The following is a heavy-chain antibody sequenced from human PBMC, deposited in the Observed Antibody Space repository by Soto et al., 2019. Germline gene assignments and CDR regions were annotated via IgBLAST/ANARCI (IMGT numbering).Heavy chain of an antibody. CDR2: IYYSGST. D-gene: IGHD3-10*01. CDR1: GGSISSSSYY. V-gene: IGHV4-39*01. CDR3: ARHFYYGSGSYYWSYYYYGMDV. J-gene: IGHJ6*02. Sequence: PSETLSLTCTVSGGSISSSSYYWGWIRQPPGKGLEWIGSIYYSGSTYYNPSLKSRVTISVDTSKNQFSLKLSSVTAADTAVYYCARHFYYGSGSYYWSYYYYGMDVWGQGTTVTVSS.